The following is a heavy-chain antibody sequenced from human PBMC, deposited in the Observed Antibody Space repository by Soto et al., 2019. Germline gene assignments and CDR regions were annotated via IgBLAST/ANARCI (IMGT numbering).Heavy chain of an antibody. D-gene: IGHD1-1*01. CDR2: ISRSSGTI. V-gene: IGHV3-48*01. CDR1: GFTFSSYA. CDR3: ARVGYSGGTIDY. Sequence: GGSLRLSCAASGFTFSSYAMSWVRQAPGKGLEWVSYISRSSGTIYYADSVKGRFTISRDDAKNSLFLQMNSLRAEDTAVYYCARVGYSGGTIDYWGQGTLVTVSS. J-gene: IGHJ4*02.